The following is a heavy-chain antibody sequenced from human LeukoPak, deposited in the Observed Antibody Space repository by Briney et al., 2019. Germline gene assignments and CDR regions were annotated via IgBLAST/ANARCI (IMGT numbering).Heavy chain of an antibody. Sequence: KPSETLSLTCAVSGGSISSGGYSWSWIRQPPGKGLEWIGYIYHSGSTYYNPSLKSRVTISVDRSKNQFSLKLSSVTAADTAVYYCANYDGGPRYWGQGTLVTVSS. CDR3: ANYDGGPRY. CDR2: IYHSGST. CDR1: GGSISSGGYS. V-gene: IGHV4-30-2*01. J-gene: IGHJ4*02. D-gene: IGHD3-22*01.